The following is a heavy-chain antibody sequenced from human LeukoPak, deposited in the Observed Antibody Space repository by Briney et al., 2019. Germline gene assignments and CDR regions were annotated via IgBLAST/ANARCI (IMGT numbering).Heavy chain of an antibody. V-gene: IGHV3-23*01. J-gene: IGHJ4*02. CDR2: ISGNGYNT. D-gene: IGHD6-13*01. CDR3: AKFSGRAADDY. CDR1: GFTFSSDD. Sequence: PGGSLRLSCAASGFTFSSDDLNWVRQAPGKGLEWVSGISGNGYNTYYADSVKGRFTISRDNSKNTLYLQMNSLRAEDTAVYYCAKFSGRAADDYWGQGTLVTVSS.